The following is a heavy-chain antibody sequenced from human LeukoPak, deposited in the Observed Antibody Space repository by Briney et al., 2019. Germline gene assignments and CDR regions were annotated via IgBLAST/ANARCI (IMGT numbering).Heavy chain of an antibody. CDR1: GFTISKYA. CDR3: AREDSRYFDL. J-gene: IGHJ2*01. Sequence: GGSLRLSCAASGFTISKYAMNWVRQAPGKGLEWISSISSSSSKIDYADSIKGRFTISRDNAMNSLDLQMNSLRAEDTAVYYCAREDSRYFDLWGRGTLVTVSS. V-gene: IGHV3-21*01. CDR2: ISSSSSKI.